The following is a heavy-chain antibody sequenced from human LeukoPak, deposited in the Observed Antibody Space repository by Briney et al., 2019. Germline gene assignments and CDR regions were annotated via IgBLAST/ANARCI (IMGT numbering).Heavy chain of an antibody. Sequence: SGGSLRLSCAASGFIFSSYAVHWVRQAPGKGLKWVAVISSDGSNKYYADSVKGRFTISRDNSKNTLYLKMNSLRAEDTAVYYCAKCLTMVRGVFYGMDVWGQGTTVTVSS. CDR1: GFIFSSYA. CDR3: AKCLTMVRGVFYGMDV. D-gene: IGHD3-10*01. V-gene: IGHV3-30-3*02. CDR2: ISSDGSNK. J-gene: IGHJ6*02.